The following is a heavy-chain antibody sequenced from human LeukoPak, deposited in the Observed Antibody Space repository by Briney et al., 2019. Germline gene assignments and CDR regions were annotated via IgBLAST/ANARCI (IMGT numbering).Heavy chain of an antibody. J-gene: IGHJ4*02. CDR3: AREEGSGSYYNY. V-gene: IGHV3-21*01. Sequence: GSLRLSCAASGFTFSSYSMNWVRQAPGKGLEWVSSISSSSSYIYYADSVKGRFTISRDNAKNSLYLQMNSLRAEDTAVYYCAREEGSGSYYNYWGQGTLVTVSS. CDR2: ISSSSSYI. D-gene: IGHD3-10*01. CDR1: GFTFSSYS.